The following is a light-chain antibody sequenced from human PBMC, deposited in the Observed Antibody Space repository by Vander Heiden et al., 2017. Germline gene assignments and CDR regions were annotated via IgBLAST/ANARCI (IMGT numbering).Light chain of an antibody. CDR2: SNK. J-gene: IGLJ3*02. Sequence: QSVLTQPPSASGTPGPRVTISCSGSSSNLGDNFGYWDQQFPGTAPKLLIHSNKQRPSGVPDRFSGSKSGTSVSLAISGLRSEDEADYYCAAWDDSVSGWVFGGGTKLTVL. CDR3: AAWDDSVSGWV. V-gene: IGLV1-47*02. CDR1: SSNLGDNF.